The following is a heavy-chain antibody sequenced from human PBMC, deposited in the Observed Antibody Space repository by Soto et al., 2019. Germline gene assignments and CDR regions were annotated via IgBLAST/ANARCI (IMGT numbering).Heavy chain of an antibody. CDR2: INSDGSST. V-gene: IGHV3-74*01. Sequence: PGGSLRLSCAASGFTFSSYWMHWVRQAPGKGLVWVSRINSDGSSTSYADSVKGRFTISRDNAKNTLYLQMNSLRAEDTAVYYCARDQRVRNYDYIWGSYRHGSLDYWGQGTLVTVSS. CDR1: GFTFSSYW. D-gene: IGHD3-16*02. J-gene: IGHJ4*02. CDR3: ARDQRVRNYDYIWGSYRHGSLDY.